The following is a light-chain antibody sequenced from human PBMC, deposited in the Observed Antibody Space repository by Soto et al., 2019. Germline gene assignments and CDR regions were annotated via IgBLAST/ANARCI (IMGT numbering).Light chain of an antibody. CDR2: RNN. CDR3: APWDDSLSGPV. V-gene: IGLV1-47*01. J-gene: IGLJ7*01. Sequence: VLTQPPSASGTPGQRVTISCSGSSSNIGSNYVYWYQQLPGTAPKLLIFRNNQRPSGVPDRFSGSKSGTSASLAISGLRSEDEADYYCAPWDDSLSGPVFGGGTQLTVL. CDR1: SSNIGSNY.